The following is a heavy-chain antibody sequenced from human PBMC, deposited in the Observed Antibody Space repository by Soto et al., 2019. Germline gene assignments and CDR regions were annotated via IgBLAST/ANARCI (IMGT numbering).Heavy chain of an antibody. CDR3: VKERYAQLWLEDYGMDV. Sequence: QVQLVESGGGVVQPGRSLRLSCAASGFTFSSYGIHWVRQAPGKGLEWLALISHDGTDKYYADSVKGRFTISRDNFKNTLYLQMSRLRPEDTAVYYCVKERYAQLWLEDYGMDVWGQGTTVTV. J-gene: IGHJ6*02. CDR1: GFTFSSYG. CDR2: ISHDGTDK. V-gene: IGHV3-30*18. D-gene: IGHD5-18*01.